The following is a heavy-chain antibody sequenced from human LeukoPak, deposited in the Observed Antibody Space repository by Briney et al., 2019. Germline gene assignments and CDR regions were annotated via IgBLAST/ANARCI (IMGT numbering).Heavy chain of an antibody. CDR3: VKYCSGGSCFD. CDR1: GFTFSTYW. CDR2: IKQDGSEK. D-gene: IGHD2-15*01. J-gene: IGHJ4*02. V-gene: IGHV3-7*01. Sequence: GGSLRLPCEASGFTFSTYWMSWVRQAPGKGREWVANIKQDGSEKYYVDSVKVRFTISRDNDKNSLYLQMNRLRAEDTAVYYCVKYCSGGSCFDWGQGTLVTVSS.